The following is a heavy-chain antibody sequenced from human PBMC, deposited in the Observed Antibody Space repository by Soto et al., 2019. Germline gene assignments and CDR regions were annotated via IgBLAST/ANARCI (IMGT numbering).Heavy chain of an antibody. J-gene: IGHJ5*02. V-gene: IGHV4-38-2*01. CDR3: ARTHYGDYKNWFDP. CDR1: GYSISSGYY. CDR2: IYHSGST. D-gene: IGHD4-17*01. Sequence: SETLSLTCAVSGYSISSGYYWGWIRQPPGKGLEWIGSIYHSGSTYYNPSLKSRVTISVDTPKSQFSLKLSSVTAADTAVYYCARTHYGDYKNWFDPWGQGTLVTVSS.